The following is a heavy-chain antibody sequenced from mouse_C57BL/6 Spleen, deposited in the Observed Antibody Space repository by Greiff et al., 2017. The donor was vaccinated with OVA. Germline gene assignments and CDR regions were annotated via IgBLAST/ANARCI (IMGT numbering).Heavy chain of an antibody. CDR1: GYTFTDYY. V-gene: IGHV1-76*01. CDR3: ARERITGLDY. CDR2: IYPGSGNT. D-gene: IGHD1-1*01. J-gene: IGHJ2*01. Sequence: QVQLKESGAELVRPGASVKLSCKASGYTFTDYYINWVKQRPGQGLEWIARIYPGSGNTYYNEKFKGKATLTAEKSSSTAYMQLSSLTSEDSAVYFCARERITGLDYWGQGTTLTVSS.